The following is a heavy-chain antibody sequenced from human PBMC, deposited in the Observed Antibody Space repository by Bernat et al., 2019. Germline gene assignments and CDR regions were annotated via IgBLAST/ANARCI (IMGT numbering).Heavy chain of an antibody. J-gene: IGHJ4*02. CDR3: ARHDSSGYYSTHFDY. CDR2: IKQDGSEK. V-gene: IGHV3-7*01. CDR1: GFSFSSYW. Sequence: EVELVESGGGLVQPGGPLRLSCAASGFSFSSYWMTWVRQAPGKGPEWVANIKQDGSEKYYVDSVKGRFTISRDNAKNSLYLQMNSLRAEDTAVYYCARHDSSGYYSTHFDYWGQGTLVTVSS. D-gene: IGHD3-22*01.